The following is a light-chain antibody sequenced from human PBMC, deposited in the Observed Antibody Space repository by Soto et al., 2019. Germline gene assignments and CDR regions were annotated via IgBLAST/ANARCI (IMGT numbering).Light chain of an antibody. CDR2: DAA. V-gene: IGKV3-11*01. CDR3: QQRSSWPGYT. J-gene: IGKJ2*01. CDR1: QSVSNY. Sequence: EIVLTQSPATLSLSPGERATLSCRASQSVSNYLAWYQQKPGQAPRLLIYDAANRATGIPARFSGGGSETDFTLPISGLEPEDFAVYYCQQRSSWPGYTFGQGTKLEIK.